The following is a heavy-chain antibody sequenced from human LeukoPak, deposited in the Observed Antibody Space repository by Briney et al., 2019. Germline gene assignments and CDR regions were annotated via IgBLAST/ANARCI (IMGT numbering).Heavy chain of an antibody. J-gene: IGHJ4*02. CDR3: ARVPWMQHQWLERPFDY. V-gene: IGHV3-7*04. Sequence: GGSLRLSCAPSGFIFTNYWMSWVRQAPGKGLEWVAKINQDGSEKHYGDSVKGRFTISRDNAKNLLYLQMNSLRADDTAVYYCARVPWMQHQWLERPFDYWGQGTLVTVSS. CDR1: GFIFTNYW. D-gene: IGHD5-18*01. CDR2: INQDGSEK.